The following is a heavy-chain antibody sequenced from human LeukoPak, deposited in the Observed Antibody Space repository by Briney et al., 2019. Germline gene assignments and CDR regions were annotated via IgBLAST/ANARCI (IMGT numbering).Heavy chain of an antibody. J-gene: IGHJ5*02. Sequence: PGGSLRLSCAASGFTFDDYGMSWVRQAPGKGLEWVSGINWNGGSTGYADSVKGRFTISRDNSKNTLYLQMNSLRAEDTAVYYCARGPRLDYYGSGSYYGRGWFDPWGQGTLVTVSS. V-gene: IGHV3-20*04. D-gene: IGHD3-10*01. CDR1: GFTFDDYG. CDR3: ARGPRLDYYGSGSYYGRGWFDP. CDR2: INWNGGST.